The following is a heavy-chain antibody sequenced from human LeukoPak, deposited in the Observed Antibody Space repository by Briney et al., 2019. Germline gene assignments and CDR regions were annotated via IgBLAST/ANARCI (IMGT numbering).Heavy chain of an antibody. V-gene: IGHV1-69*13. CDR1: GGTFSSYA. D-gene: IGHD3-3*01. J-gene: IGHJ6*02. CDR2: IIPIFGTA. Sequence: GASVKVSCKASGGTFSSYAISWVRQAPGQGREWMGGIIPIFGTANYAQKFQGRVTITADESTSTAYMELSSLRSEDTAVYYCARAPLWSGYSDYYYGMDVWGQGTTVTVSS. CDR3: ARAPLWSGYSDYYYGMDV.